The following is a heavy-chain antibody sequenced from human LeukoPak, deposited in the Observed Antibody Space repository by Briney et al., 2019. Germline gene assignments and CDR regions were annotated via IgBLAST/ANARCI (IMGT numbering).Heavy chain of an antibody. CDR2: ITSSGTYI. Sequence: GGSLRLSCAASGFTFTRFNMNWVRQAPGKGLELVSSITSSGTYIYYADSVKGRFTISRENAKNSLYLQMNSLRVGDTAVYYCVRAPPGTGWLIDHWGQGTQVAVSS. D-gene: IGHD6-19*01. CDR1: GFTFTRFN. J-gene: IGHJ4*02. CDR3: VRAPPGTGWLIDH. V-gene: IGHV3-21*01.